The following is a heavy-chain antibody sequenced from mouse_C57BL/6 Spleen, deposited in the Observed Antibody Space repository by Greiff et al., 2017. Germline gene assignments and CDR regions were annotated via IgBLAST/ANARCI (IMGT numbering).Heavy chain of an antibody. D-gene: IGHD1-1*02. CDR3: TTVAHDFDY. V-gene: IGHV14-4*01. Sequence: VQLQQSGAELVRPGASVKLSCTASGFNIKDDYMHWVKQRPEQGLEWIGWIDPENGDTEYASKFQGKATIPADTSSNTAYLQLSSLTSEDTAAYYCTTVAHDFDYWGQGTTLTVSS. J-gene: IGHJ2*01. CDR2: IDPENGDT. CDR1: GFNIKDDY.